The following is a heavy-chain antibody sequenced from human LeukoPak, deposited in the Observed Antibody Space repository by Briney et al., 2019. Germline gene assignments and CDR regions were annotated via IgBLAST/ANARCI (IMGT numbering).Heavy chain of an antibody. D-gene: IGHD3-22*01. CDR3: ARDDPFTMSN. CDR2: INHSGST. CDR1: GGSFSGYY. J-gene: IGHJ4*02. Sequence: SETLSLTCAVYGGSFSGYYWSWIRLPPGRGLEWIGEINHSGSTNYNPSLKSRVTISVDTSKNQFSLKLSSVTAADTAVYYCARDDPFTMSNWGQGTLVTVSS. V-gene: IGHV4-34*01.